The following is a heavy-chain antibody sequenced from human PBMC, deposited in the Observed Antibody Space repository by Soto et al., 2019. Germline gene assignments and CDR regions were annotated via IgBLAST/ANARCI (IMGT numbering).Heavy chain of an antibody. D-gene: IGHD4-17*01. CDR2: IYYSGST. Sequence: SETLSLTCTVSGGSVSSYYWSWIRQSPGKGLEWIGYIYYSGSTKYKPSLKSRVTISVDTSKNQFSLKVSSATAADTAVYYCAGQSNLNYGLYYFEYWGLGARVTVSS. CDR1: GGSVSSYY. CDR3: AGQSNLNYGLYYFEY. J-gene: IGHJ4*02. V-gene: IGHV4-59*08.